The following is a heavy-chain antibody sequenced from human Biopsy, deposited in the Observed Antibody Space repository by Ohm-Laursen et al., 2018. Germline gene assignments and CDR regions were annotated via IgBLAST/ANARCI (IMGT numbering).Heavy chain of an antibody. CDR2: ISWSSDSI. CDR3: TKNTQWEGSGYLDAFHI. J-gene: IGHJ4*01. D-gene: IGHD3-22*01. Sequence: SLRLSCAAPGFRFDNTGMHWVRQGPGKGLEWVAGISWSSDSITYAKSVTGRFTISRDNGENSLYLQMNSLRPEDTALYYCTKNTQWEGSGYLDAFHIWGHGTLVTVSS. V-gene: IGHV3-9*01. CDR1: GFRFDNTG.